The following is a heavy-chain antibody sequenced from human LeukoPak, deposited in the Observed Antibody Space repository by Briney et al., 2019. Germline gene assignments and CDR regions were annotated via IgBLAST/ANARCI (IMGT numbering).Heavy chain of an antibody. Sequence: PSATLSLTCSVYNGSFSNYYWSWIRQPPGKGLEWIGEINHGGSTSYNPSLKSRVTVSVETSKNQFSLKLSSVTAADTAVYYCARVTGYMIEDYFDYWGQGTLVTVSS. J-gene: IGHJ4*02. CDR1: NGSFSNYY. D-gene: IGHD3-22*01. CDR3: ARVTGYMIEDYFDY. V-gene: IGHV4-34*01. CDR2: INHGGST.